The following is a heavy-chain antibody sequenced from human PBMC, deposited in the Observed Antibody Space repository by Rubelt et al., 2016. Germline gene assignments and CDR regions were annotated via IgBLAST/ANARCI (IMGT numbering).Heavy chain of an antibody. CDR1: GGSISSYY. CDR2: IYYSGST. J-gene: IGHJ6*02. D-gene: IGHD6-6*01. V-gene: IGHV4-59*01. Sequence: QVQLQESGPGLVTPSETLSPTCTVSGGSISSYYWSWIRQPPGKGLEWIGYIYYSGSTNYNPSLKGRGPSAVATSKNQVSLKLSSVTAADTAVYYGARVVEYSSSWYYYAMDVWGQGTTVTVSS. CDR3: ARVVEYSSSWYYYAMDV.